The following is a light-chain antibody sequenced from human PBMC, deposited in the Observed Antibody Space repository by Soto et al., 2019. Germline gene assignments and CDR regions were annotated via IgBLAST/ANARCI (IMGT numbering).Light chain of an antibody. V-gene: IGKV1-5*03. CDR2: KAS. J-gene: IGKJ4*01. CDR1: QSISSW. Sequence: DIPMTQFPSTLSASVGDRVTITCRASQSISSWLAWYQQKPGRAPNLLIYKASSLASGVPSRFSGSGFGTEFTLTISSLQPDDIAIYYCQQYDSYSTFGGGNKVEIK. CDR3: QQYDSYST.